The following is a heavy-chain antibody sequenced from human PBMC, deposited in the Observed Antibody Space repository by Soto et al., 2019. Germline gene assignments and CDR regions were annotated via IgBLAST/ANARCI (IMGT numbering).Heavy chain of an antibody. CDR1: GFSLNTGGGG. CDR3: VRNCRYYGGDYYYGMDA. J-gene: IGHJ6*02. V-gene: IGHV2-5*02. Sequence: ITLKESGPTLVKPTQTLTLTCTFSGFSLNTGGGGVGWVRQPRGKALEWLALIYWDDDERYRPSLRSRLNITKDTINNQVVLTMTNMDPEDTATYYCVRNCRYYGGDYYYGMDAWGQGTTVTVSS. D-gene: IGHD3-10*01. CDR2: IYWDDDE.